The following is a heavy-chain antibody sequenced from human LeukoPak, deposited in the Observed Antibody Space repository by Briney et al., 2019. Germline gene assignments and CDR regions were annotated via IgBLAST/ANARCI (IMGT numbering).Heavy chain of an antibody. D-gene: IGHD4-17*01. CDR3: ARVYFGDYLDY. Sequence: QSGGSLRLSCAASGFIVSSNYMSWVRQAPGKGLEWVSVIYSGGSTYYADSVKGRLTISRDNSKNTLYLQMNSLRAEDTAVYYCARVYFGDYLDYWGQGTLVTVSS. J-gene: IGHJ4*02. CDR1: GFIVSSNY. CDR2: IYSGGST. V-gene: IGHV3-53*01.